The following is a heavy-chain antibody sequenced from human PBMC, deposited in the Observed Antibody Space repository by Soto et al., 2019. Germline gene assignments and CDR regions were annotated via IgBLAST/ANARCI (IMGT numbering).Heavy chain of an antibody. V-gene: IGHV4-39*01. CDR1: GGSISSSSYY. D-gene: IGHD3-16*01. CDR3: AQTDGDYVSNNWFDP. J-gene: IGHJ5*02. Sequence: PSETLSLTCTVSGGSISSSSYYWGWIRQPPGKGLEWIGSIYYSGSTYYNPSLKSRVTISVDTSKNQFSLKLSSVTAADTAVYYCAQTDGDYVSNNWFDPWGQGTLVTVSS. CDR2: IYYSGST.